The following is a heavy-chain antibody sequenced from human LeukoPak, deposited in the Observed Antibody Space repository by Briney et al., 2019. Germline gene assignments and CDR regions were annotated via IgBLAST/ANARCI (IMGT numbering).Heavy chain of an antibody. CDR2: IIPILGIA. CDR1: GGTFSSYA. V-gene: IGHV1-69*04. CDR3: ARAEVDDSGSSIYYYYGMDV. J-gene: IGHJ6*02. D-gene: IGHD3-10*01. Sequence: SVKVSCKASGGTFSSYAISWVRQAPGQGLEWMGRIIPILGIANYAQKFQGRVTITADKSTSTAYMELSSLRSEDTAVYYCARAEVDDSGSSIYYYYGMDVWGQGTTATVSS.